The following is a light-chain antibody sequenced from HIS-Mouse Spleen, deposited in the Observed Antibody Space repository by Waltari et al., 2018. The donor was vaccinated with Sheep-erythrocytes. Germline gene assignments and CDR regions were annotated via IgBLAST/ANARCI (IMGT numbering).Light chain of an antibody. CDR2: EVS. J-gene: IGLJ3*02. Sequence: QSALTQPPSASGSPGQSVTISCTGTSSDVGGYNYVFWYQQPPGKAPKLLIYEVSKRPSGVPDRFSGSKSGNTASLTVSGLQAEDEADYYCSSYAGSNNWVFGGGTKLTVL. CDR3: SSYAGSNNWV. CDR1: SSDVGGYNY. V-gene: IGLV2-8*01.